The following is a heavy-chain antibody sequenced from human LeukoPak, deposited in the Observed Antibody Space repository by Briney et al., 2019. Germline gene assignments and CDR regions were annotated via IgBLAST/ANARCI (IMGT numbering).Heavy chain of an antibody. CDR1: GFTFSTYA. J-gene: IGHJ4*02. D-gene: IGHD7-27*01. V-gene: IGHV3-23*01. CDR3: ARGSTGPEY. CDR2: ISGSGDST. Sequence: GGSLRLSCAASGFTFSTYAMSWVRQTPGKGLEWVSVISGSGDSTFYADPVKGRFTISRDNSKNTLYLQMNSLRAEDTAVDYCARGSTGPEYWGQGTLVTVSS.